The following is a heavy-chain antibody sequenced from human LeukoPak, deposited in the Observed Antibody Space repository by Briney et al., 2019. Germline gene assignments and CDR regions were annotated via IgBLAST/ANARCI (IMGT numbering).Heavy chain of an antibody. J-gene: IGHJ3*02. V-gene: IGHV4-30-2*01. CDR1: GGSISSGGYS. CDR2: IYHSGST. Sequence: SETLSLTCAVSGGSISSGGYSWSWIRQPPGKGLEWIGYIYHSGSTYYNPSLKSRVTISVDRSKNQFSLKLSSVTAADTAVYYCASDMVTAGAFDIWGQGTMVTVSS. CDR3: ASDMVTAGAFDI. D-gene: IGHD2-21*02.